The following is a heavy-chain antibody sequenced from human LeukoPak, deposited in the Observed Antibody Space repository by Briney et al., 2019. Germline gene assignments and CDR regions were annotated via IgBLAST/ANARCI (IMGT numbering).Heavy chain of an antibody. D-gene: IGHD3-22*01. Sequence: GASVKVSCKASGGTFSSYAISWVRQAPGQGLEWMGGIIPIFGTANYAQKFQERVTITRDMSTSTAYMELSSLRSEDTAVYYCAADPSYYYDSSGYPGWWFDPWGQGTLVTVSS. V-gene: IGHV1-69*05. CDR2: IIPIFGTA. CDR1: GGTFSSYA. J-gene: IGHJ5*02. CDR3: AADPSYYYDSSGYPGWWFDP.